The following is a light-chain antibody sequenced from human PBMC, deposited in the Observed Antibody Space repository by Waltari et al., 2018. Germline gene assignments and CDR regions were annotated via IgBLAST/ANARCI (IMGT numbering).Light chain of an antibody. Sequence: DIQMTQSPSSLSASVGDRVTITCKASQDISNYLNWYQQKPRKAPKLLIYDASNLETGVPSRFSGSGSGTDFTFTISSLQPEDIATYYCQQYDNLPLTFGGGTKVEIK. CDR2: DAS. CDR3: QQYDNLPLT. CDR1: QDISNY. V-gene: IGKV1-33*01. J-gene: IGKJ4*01.